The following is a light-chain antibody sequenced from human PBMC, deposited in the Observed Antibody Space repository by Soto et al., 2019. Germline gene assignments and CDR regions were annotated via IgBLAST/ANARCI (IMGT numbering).Light chain of an antibody. CDR3: CSYTRTSNHKF. CDR1: SRDIGGYDY. J-gene: IGLJ1*01. CDR2: EVR. Sequence: LTQPASVSWSPGQSITISCTGTSRDIGGYDYVSWYQQRPGKAPKLLIYEVRYRPLGGSNRFSGSKSGNTASLTISGLQAKDEADYYCCSYTRTSNHKFFGSGTKGTAL. V-gene: IGLV2-14*01.